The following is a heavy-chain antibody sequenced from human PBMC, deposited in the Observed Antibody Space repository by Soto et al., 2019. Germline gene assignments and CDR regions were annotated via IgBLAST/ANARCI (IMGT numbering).Heavy chain of an antibody. V-gene: IGHV3-23*01. CDR2: ISGSGGRT. CDR1: GFTFSSYA. J-gene: IGHJ4*02. D-gene: IGHD2-21*01. CDR3: AKDSALRVKDH. Sequence: VQLLESGGGLVQPGGSLRLSCAASGFTFSSYAMTWVRQAPGKGLQWVSAISGSGGRTYYADSVKGRFTISRDNSENTLYLQMNSLRAEDTAVYYCAKDSALRVKDHWGQGPLVTVSS.